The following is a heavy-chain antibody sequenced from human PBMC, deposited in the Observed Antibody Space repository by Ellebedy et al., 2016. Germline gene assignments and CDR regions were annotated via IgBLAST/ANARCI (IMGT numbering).Heavy chain of an antibody. CDR1: GLNFNTFF. V-gene: IGHV3-23*01. D-gene: IGHD2-21*02. Sequence: GESLKISXTASGLNFNTFFMTWVRQAPGKGLEWVSTISPGSDITRLADSVKGRFTISRDNFKNSVYLRMNSLRVEDTAVYYCRQGHCADLWGQGTLVTVSS. CDR2: ISPGSDIT. CDR3: RQGHCADL. J-gene: IGHJ4*02.